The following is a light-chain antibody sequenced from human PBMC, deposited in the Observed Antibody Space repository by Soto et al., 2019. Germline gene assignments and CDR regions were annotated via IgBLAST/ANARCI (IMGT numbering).Light chain of an antibody. V-gene: IGKV3-11*01. CDR1: PSVSSY. CDR3: QQRSNWPFMYT. Sequence: EIVLTQSPATLSLSPGERATLSCRASPSVSSYLAWYQQKPGQAPRLLIYDASNRATGIPARFSGSGSGTDFTRTISSLEPEDFAVYYCQQRSNWPFMYTFGQGTKLEIK. J-gene: IGKJ2*01. CDR2: DAS.